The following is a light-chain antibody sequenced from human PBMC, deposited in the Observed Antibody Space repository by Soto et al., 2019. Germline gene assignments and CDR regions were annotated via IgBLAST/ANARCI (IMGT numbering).Light chain of an antibody. J-gene: IGLJ2*01. CDR3: QSYDSSLSVVV. CDR2: GNS. CDR1: SSNIGAGYD. Sequence: VLTQPPSVSGAPGQRVTISCTGSSSNIGAGYDVHWYQQLPGTAPKLLVYGNSNRPSGVPDRFSGSKSGTSASLAITGLQAEDEADYYCQSYDSSLSVVVFGGGTKLTVL. V-gene: IGLV1-40*01.